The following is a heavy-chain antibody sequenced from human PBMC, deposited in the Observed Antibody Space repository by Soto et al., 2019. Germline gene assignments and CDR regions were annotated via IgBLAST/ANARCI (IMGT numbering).Heavy chain of an antibody. Sequence: GESPKISCKVSGYNFTSYWISWVRHMPGKGVEWMGRIDPSDSYISYRPPFQGHVTISADKSISTAYLQWSSLKASDTAIFYCARESPNTYYYDRYDAFDDWGQGTLVTVSS. D-gene: IGHD3-22*01. CDR2: IDPSDSYI. CDR3: ARESPNTYYYDRYDAFDD. V-gene: IGHV5-10-1*01. CDR1: GYNFTSYW. J-gene: IGHJ4*02.